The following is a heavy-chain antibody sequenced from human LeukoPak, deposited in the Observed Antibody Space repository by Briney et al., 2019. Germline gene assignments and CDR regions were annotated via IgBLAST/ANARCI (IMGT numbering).Heavy chain of an antibody. CDR2: IRYDGSNK. CDR3: ATTGRGAFDI. D-gene: IGHD3-10*01. CDR1: AFTFTSYG. V-gene: IGHV3-30*02. Sequence: GGSLRLSCAASAFTFTSYGLHWVRQAPGKGLEWVSFIRYDGSNKYYADSVKGRFIISRDNSKNTLYLQMNSLRAEDTAVYYCATTGRGAFDIWGQGTMVTVSS. J-gene: IGHJ3*02.